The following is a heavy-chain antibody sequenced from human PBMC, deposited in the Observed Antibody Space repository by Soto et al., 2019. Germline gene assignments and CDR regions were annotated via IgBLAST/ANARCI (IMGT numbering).Heavy chain of an antibody. CDR1: GFSFSRHG. V-gene: IGHV3-30-3*01. J-gene: IGHJ6*02. D-gene: IGHD6-19*01. CDR2: ISYDGSNQ. CDR3: ARDRSSTYYYYGMDL. Sequence: PGGSLRFSCAASGFSFSRHGMHWVRQAPGKGLEWVAVISYDGSNQDYADSVKGRFSISRDNSKNTVYLQMNSLRVEDSAVYYCARDRSSTYYYYGMDLWGQGTTVTVSS.